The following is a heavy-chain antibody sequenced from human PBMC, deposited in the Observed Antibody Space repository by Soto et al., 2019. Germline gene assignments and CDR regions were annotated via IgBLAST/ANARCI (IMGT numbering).Heavy chain of an antibody. J-gene: IGHJ4*02. V-gene: IGHV3-23*01. CDR1: EFTFSSYA. D-gene: IGHD2-15*01. CDR3: AKADSIPVPEYCSGGSCYSTTLYYFDY. CDR2: ISGSGGST. Sequence: PGGSLRLPYAASEFTFSSYAISWVRQAPGKGLEWVSAISGSGGSTYYADSVKGRFTISRDNSKNTLYLQMNSLRAEDTAVYYCAKADSIPVPEYCSGGSCYSTTLYYFDYWGLGTLVTVSS.